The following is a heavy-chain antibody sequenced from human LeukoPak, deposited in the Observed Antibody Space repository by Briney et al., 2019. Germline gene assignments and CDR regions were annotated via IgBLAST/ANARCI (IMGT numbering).Heavy chain of an antibody. Sequence: GASVTVSCKASGYTFTNYAISWVRQAPGQGLEWMGWISAYTGNTKYAQKLQGRVTMTTDTSTTTAYMELRSLRSDDTAVYYCARGSSLNDYWGQGTLVTVSS. CDR3: ARGSSLNDY. D-gene: IGHD3-16*01. CDR2: ISAYTGNT. V-gene: IGHV1-18*01. J-gene: IGHJ4*02. CDR1: GYTFTNYA.